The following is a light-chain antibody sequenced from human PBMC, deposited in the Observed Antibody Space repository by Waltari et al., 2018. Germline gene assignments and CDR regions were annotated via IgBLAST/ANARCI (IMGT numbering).Light chain of an antibody. V-gene: IGLV1-44*01. CDR3: GGWDDTLTGPYV. CDR2: NNN. Sequence: QPALTQPPPVPGTPVQTVTISCSGSSSNIVSNTVNWYQVLPGSAPRLVIHNNNQRPSDVPARFSGSKSGTSASLAISGLQSEDEADYYCGGWDDTLTGPYVFGSGTKVIVL. J-gene: IGLJ1*01. CDR1: SSNIVSNT.